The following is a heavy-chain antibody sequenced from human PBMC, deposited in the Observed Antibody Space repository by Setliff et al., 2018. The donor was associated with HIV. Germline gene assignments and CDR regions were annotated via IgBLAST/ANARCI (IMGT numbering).Heavy chain of an antibody. V-gene: IGHV4-61*02. CDR1: GASLNSGSYF. D-gene: IGHD3-10*01. Sequence: PSETLSLTCTVSGASLNSGSYFWSWVRQPAGKGLEWIGRIYTSGDTNYNPSLKSRVTISVDTSKNQFSLKLNSVTAADTAVYYCARHGDSSGWFGAVYYGIDAWGQGTTVTVSS. J-gene: IGHJ6*02. CDR2: IYTSGDT. CDR3: ARHGDSSGWFGAVYYGIDA.